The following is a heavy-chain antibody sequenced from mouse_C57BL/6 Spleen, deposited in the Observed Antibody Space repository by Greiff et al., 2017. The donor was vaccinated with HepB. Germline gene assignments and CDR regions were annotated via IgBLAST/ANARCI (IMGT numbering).Heavy chain of an antibody. J-gene: IGHJ4*01. V-gene: IGHV1-82*01. CDR2: IYPGNSDT. CDR1: GYAFSSSW. D-gene: IGHD4-1*01. CDR3: TRCPPTGTKAMDY. Sequence: QVQLQQSGPELVKPGASVKISCKASGYAFSSSWMNWVKQRPGKGLEWIGRIYPGNSDTSYNQKFKGKAKLTAVTSASTAYMELSSLTNEDSAVYYCTRCPPTGTKAMDYWGQGTSVTVSS.